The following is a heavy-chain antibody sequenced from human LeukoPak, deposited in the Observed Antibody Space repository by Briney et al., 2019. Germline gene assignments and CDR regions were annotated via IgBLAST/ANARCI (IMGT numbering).Heavy chain of an antibody. CDR2: IYYSGYT. V-gene: IGHV4-59*01. CDR1: GGSISSYY. Sequence: PSETLSLTCTVSGGSISSYYWSWIRQPPGKGLEWIGCIYYSGYTNYNPSLKSRLTISVDTSKNQFSLTLSSVTAADTAVYYCARMGGDGYYYYYYYMDVWGKGTTVTISS. CDR3: ARMGGDGYYYYYYYMDV. D-gene: IGHD2-21*02. J-gene: IGHJ6*03.